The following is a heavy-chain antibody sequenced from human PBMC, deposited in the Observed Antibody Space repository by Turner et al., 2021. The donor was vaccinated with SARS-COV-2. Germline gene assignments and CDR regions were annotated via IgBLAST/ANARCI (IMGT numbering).Heavy chain of an antibody. J-gene: IGHJ4*02. V-gene: IGHV1-8*01. CDR3: TRAVGYTAVEY. D-gene: IGHD5-18*01. CDR1: GYTFTSYD. CDR2: VSPNSGNT. Sequence: QVQRVQSGAEVKKPGASVKVSCKASGYTFTSYDINWVRQAAGQGLEWIGCVSPNSGNTGYAQKFHGRVTMTRNTSISTAYMGLSSLRSEDTDGYYCTRAVGYTAVEYWCQGTLVTVSS.